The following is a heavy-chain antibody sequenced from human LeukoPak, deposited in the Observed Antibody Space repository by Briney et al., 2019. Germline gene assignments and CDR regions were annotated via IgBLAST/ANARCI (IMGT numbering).Heavy chain of an antibody. J-gene: IGHJ4*02. V-gene: IGHV3-15*01. CDR2: IKSKTDGGTT. CDR3: TTDRLYFDY. D-gene: IGHD3-22*01. Sequence: GGSLRLSCAASGFTFSSYAMSWVRQAPGKGLEWVGRIKSKTDGGTTDYATPVKGRFTISRDDSKNTLYLQMNSLKTEDTAVYYCTTDRLYFDYWGQGTLVTVSS. CDR1: GFTFSSYA.